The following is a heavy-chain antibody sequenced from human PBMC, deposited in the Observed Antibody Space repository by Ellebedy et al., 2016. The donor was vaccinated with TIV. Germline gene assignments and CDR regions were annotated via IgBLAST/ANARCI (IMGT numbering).Heavy chain of an antibody. CDR3: ARATPDSSGYYWDY. J-gene: IGHJ4*02. Sequence: SGPTLVKPKQTLTLTCTFSGFSLHTSGMCVSWIRQPPGKALEWLARIDSEDDKYYSTSLKTRLTISKDTSKNQVVLTMTNMDAVDTTTYYCARATPDSSGYYWDYWGQGTLVTVSS. V-gene: IGHV2-70*11. CDR2: IDSEDDK. CDR1: GFSLHTSGMC. D-gene: IGHD3-22*01.